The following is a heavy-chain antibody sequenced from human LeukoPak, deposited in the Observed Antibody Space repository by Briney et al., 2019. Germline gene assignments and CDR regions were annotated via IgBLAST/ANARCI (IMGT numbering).Heavy chain of an antibody. CDR2: ISGSGGRT. Sequence: PGGSLRLSCAASGLTFSIYAMRCAREAPGRGVEWVSAISGSGGRTYYADSVKGRFTLSRDNSNTAVYLQMNSLRAEDTAVYYWAKGSDYYYDSSGFFDYWGQGTLVTVSS. D-gene: IGHD3-22*01. CDR3: AKGSDYYYDSSGFFDY. V-gene: IGHV3-23*01. J-gene: IGHJ4*02. CDR1: GLTFSIYA.